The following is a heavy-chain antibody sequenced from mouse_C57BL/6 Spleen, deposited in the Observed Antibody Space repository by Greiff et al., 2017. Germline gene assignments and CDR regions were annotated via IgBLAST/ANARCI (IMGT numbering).Heavy chain of an antibody. CDR1: GFTFSSYA. CDR2: ISDGGSYT. J-gene: IGHJ4*01. Sequence: EVKVEESGGGLVKPGGSLKLSCAASGFTFSSYAMSWVRQTPEKRLEWVATISDGGSYTYDPDNVKGRFTISRDNAKNNLYLQMSHLKSEDTAMYYCAREREGDYAMDYWGQGTSVTVSS. CDR3: AREREGDYAMDY. V-gene: IGHV5-4*01.